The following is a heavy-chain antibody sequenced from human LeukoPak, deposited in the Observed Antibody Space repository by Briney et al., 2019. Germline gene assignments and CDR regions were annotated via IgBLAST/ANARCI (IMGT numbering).Heavy chain of an antibody. Sequence: SETLSLTCTVFGGSISSSSYYWGWIRQPPGKGLERIGEINHSGSTNYNPSLKSRVTISVDTSKNQFSLKLSSVTAADTAVYYCARGWRNPRYYYYYYMDVWGKGTTVTVSS. V-gene: IGHV4-39*07. CDR3: ARGWRNPRYYYYYYMDV. CDR1: GGSISSSSYY. CDR2: INHSGST. J-gene: IGHJ6*03. D-gene: IGHD6-19*01.